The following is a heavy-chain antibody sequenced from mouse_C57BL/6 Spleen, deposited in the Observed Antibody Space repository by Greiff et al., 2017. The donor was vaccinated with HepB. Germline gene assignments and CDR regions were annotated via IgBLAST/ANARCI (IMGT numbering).Heavy chain of an antibody. CDR2: IHPNSGST. CDR3: ASDYDYAMDY. D-gene: IGHD2-4*01. CDR1: GYTFTSYW. Sequence: VQLQQPGAELVKPGASVKLSCKASGYTFTSYWIHWVKQRPGQGLEWIGMIHPNSGSTNYNEKFKSKATLTVDKSSSTAYMQLSSLTSEDSAVYYCASDYDYAMDYWGQGTSVTVSS. V-gene: IGHV1-64*01. J-gene: IGHJ4*01.